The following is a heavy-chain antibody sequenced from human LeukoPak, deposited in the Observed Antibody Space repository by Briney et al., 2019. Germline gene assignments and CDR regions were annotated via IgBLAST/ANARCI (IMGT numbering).Heavy chain of an antibody. CDR2: ASYYVGKQ. CDR3: ATRIATASGNY. CDR1: GFTFSDYA. V-gene: IGHV3-23*01. J-gene: IGHJ4*02. D-gene: IGHD6-13*01. Sequence: GGSLTLSCAASGFTFSDYAMSWVRQAPGKGLEWVSTASYYVGKQYHADSVKGRFTISRDNSKNTLYLQMNSLRVEDTAVYYCATRIATASGNYWGQGTLVTVSS.